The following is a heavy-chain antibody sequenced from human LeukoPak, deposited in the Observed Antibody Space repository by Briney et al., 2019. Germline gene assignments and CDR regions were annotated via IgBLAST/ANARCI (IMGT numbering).Heavy chain of an antibody. V-gene: IGHV4-4*07. D-gene: IGHD6-19*01. CDR2: IHTSGST. Sequence: PSETLSLTCTVSGGSISNYHWSWIRQPAGKGLEWLGQIHTSGSTNYNPPLKSRVTMSIDTPENQLSLTIRSVTAADTAVYYCARRDISSGWSFDYWGQGTLVTVSS. J-gene: IGHJ4*02. CDR3: ARRDISSGWSFDY. CDR1: GGSISNYH.